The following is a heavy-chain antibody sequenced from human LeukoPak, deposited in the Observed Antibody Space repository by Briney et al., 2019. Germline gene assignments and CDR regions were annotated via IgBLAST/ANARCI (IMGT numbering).Heavy chain of an antibody. V-gene: IGHV3-21*01. CDR3: ARVRRGYRGYAFDY. D-gene: IGHD5-12*01. CDR1: GFTFSSYS. CDR2: ISSSSSYI. Sequence: GGSLTLSCAASGFTFSSYSMNWLRQAPGKGLEWVSSISSSSSYIYYADSVKGRFTISRDNAKNSLYLQMNSLRAEDTAVYYCARVRRGYRGYAFDYWGQGTLVTVSS. J-gene: IGHJ4*02.